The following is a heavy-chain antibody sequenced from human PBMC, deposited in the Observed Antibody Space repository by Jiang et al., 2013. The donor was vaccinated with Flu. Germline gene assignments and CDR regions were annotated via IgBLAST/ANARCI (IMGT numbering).Heavy chain of an antibody. CDR2: ISGSGGST. CDR1: GFTFSNYA. V-gene: IGHV3-23*01. Sequence: VQLLESGGGLVQPGGSLRLSCAASGFTFSNYAMNWVRQAPGKGLEWVSGISGSGGSTYYADSVNGRFTISRDNSKNSLYLEMNTLRAEDTALYYCAKRNYYYDSSGETKSLGWFDPWGQGTLVTVSS. D-gene: IGHD3-22*01. CDR3: AKRNYYYDSSGETKSLGWFDP. J-gene: IGHJ5*02.